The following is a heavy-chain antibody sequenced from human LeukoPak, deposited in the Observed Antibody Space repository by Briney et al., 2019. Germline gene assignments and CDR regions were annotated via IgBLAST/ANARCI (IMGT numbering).Heavy chain of an antibody. D-gene: IGHD6-13*01. CDR1: GFTFSDYY. Sequence: GGSLRLSCAASGFTFSDYYMSWIRQAPGKGLEWVSYTSSSGSTIYYADSVKGRFTISRDNAKNSLYLQMNSLRAEDTAVYYCARRFWVGSSWYVTDYWGQGTLVTVSS. V-gene: IGHV3-11*04. J-gene: IGHJ4*02. CDR2: TSSSGSTI. CDR3: ARRFWVGSSWYVTDY.